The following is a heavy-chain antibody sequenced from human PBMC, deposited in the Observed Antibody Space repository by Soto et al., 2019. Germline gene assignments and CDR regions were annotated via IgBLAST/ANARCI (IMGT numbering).Heavy chain of an antibody. D-gene: IGHD6-19*01. Sequence: EMQLLESGGASVQPGGSLRLSCAASGFSFGTFVMTWVRQAPGGGLEWVASITDSGYTASYAETVEGRFTVSRDNSKNKLHLQMNDLRAEDTATYYCAKNGQWLATPPEAWGQGTLVTVSS. CDR2: ITDSGYTA. CDR1: GFSFGTFV. J-gene: IGHJ4*02. V-gene: IGHV3-23*01. CDR3: AKNGQWLATPPEA.